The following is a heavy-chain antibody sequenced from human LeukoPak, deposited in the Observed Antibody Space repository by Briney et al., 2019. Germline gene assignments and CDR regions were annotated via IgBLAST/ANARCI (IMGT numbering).Heavy chain of an antibody. D-gene: IGHD6-13*01. CDR1: GYTFTSYG. J-gene: IGHJ4*02. V-gene: IGHV1-18*01. CDR3: ARVSYSSSWTYFDY. Sequence: ASVKVSCKASGYTFTSYGISWVRQAPGQGLEWMGWISAYNGNTNYAQKLQGRDTMTTDTSTSTAYMELRSLRSDDTAVYYCARVSYSSSWTYFDYWGQGTLVTVSS. CDR2: ISAYNGNT.